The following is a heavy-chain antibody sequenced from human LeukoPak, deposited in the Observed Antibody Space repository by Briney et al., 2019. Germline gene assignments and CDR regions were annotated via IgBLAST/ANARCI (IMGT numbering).Heavy chain of an antibody. CDR2: FGGSGGSI. V-gene: IGHV3-23*01. J-gene: IGHJ4*02. CDR1: GFTFSTDA. CDR3: AKSDCGGDCHLLDY. D-gene: IGHD2-21*02. Sequence: GGSLRLSCAASGFTFSTDAMSWVRQAPGKGLEWVSHFGGSGGSIYYADSVKGRFTISRDNSKNTLYLQMNSLRAEDTAVYYCAKSDCGGDCHLLDYWGQGTLVTVSS.